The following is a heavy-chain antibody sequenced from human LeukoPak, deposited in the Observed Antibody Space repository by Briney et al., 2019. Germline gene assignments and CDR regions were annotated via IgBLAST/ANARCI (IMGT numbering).Heavy chain of an antibody. Sequence: GSLRLSCSASGFTFSSYAMHWVRQAPGKGLEWVAVISYDGSNKYYADSVKGRFTISRDNSKNTLYLQMNSLRAEDTAVYYCAREEVAGTDYWGQGTLVTVSS. V-gene: IGHV3-30-3*01. CDR3: AREEVAGTDY. CDR2: ISYDGSNK. J-gene: IGHJ4*02. D-gene: IGHD6-19*01. CDR1: GFTFSSYA.